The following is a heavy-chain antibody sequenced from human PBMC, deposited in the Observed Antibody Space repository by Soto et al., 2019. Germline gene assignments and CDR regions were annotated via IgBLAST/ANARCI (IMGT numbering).Heavy chain of an antibody. Sequence: PGGSLRLSCAASGFTFSSYGMHWVRQAPGKGLEWVAVISYDGSNKYYADYVKGRFTISRDNSKNTLYLKMNSLRDEDTAVYYWAKGVEAVEKYYYSYYGMDVWGQGTRVTVSS. CDR2: ISYDGSNK. D-gene: IGHD6-19*01. CDR3: AKGVEAVEKYYYSYYGMDV. J-gene: IGHJ6*02. CDR1: GFTFSSYG. V-gene: IGHV3-30*18.